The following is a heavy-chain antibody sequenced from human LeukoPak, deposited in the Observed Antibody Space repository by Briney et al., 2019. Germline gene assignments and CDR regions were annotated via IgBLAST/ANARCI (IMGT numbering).Heavy chain of an antibody. Sequence: GASVKVSFKASGYTFTSYGISWVRQAPGQGLEWMGWISAYNGNTNYAQKLQGRVTMTTDTSTSTAYMELRSLRSDDTAVYYCARDAEWELPYYFDYWGQGTLVTVSS. CDR3: ARDAEWELPYYFDY. D-gene: IGHD1-26*01. CDR1: GYTFTSYG. J-gene: IGHJ4*02. CDR2: ISAYNGNT. V-gene: IGHV1-18*01.